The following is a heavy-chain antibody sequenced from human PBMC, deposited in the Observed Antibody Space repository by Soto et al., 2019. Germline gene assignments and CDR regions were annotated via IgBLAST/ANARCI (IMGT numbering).Heavy chain of an antibody. CDR3: AKSPGTPYCTNGVCPGFYYFDY. D-gene: IGHD2-8*01. Sequence: GGSLRLSCAASGFTFSSYGMHWVRQAPGKGLEWVAVISYDGSNKYYTDSVKGRFTISRDNSKNTLYLQMNSLRAEDAAVYYCAKSPGTPYCTNGVCPGFYYFDYWGQGTLVTVSS. V-gene: IGHV3-30*18. CDR2: ISYDGSNK. CDR1: GFTFSSYG. J-gene: IGHJ4*02.